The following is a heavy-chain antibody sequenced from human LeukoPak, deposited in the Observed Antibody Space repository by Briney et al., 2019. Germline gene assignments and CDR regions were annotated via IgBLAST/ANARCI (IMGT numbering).Heavy chain of an antibody. D-gene: IGHD3-10*01. Sequence: ASVKVSCKASGGTFSSYAISWVRQAPGQGLEWMGRIIPILGIANYAQKFQGRVTITADKSTSTAYMELSSLRSEDTAVYYCARDAALNYYGSGSYYEDWGQGTLVTVSS. J-gene: IGHJ4*02. V-gene: IGHV1-69*04. CDR3: ARDAALNYYGSGSYYED. CDR2: IIPILGIA. CDR1: GGTFSSYA.